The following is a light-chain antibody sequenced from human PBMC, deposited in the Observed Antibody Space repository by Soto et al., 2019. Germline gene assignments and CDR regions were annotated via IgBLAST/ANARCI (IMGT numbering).Light chain of an antibody. Sequence: EVVLTQSPGTLSLSPGERATLACRASKSVSNYVAWYQQKSGQPPRLLIYGASSRASGIPDRFSGSGSGTDFTLTISRVEPEDFATYYCQQTYTNPRTFGQGTKV. J-gene: IGKJ1*01. V-gene: IGKV3-20*01. CDR1: KSVSNY. CDR3: QQTYTNPRT. CDR2: GAS.